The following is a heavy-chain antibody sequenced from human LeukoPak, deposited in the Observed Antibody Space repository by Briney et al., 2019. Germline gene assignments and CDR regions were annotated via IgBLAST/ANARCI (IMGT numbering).Heavy chain of an antibody. CDR2: IGRSVVST. J-gene: IGHJ4*02. Sequence: SCAGTGFTLSSDGISWVRQAPRKGLEWVSTIGRSVVSTFYSDSVKGRFTISRDSSKDTLYLQMNSLRVEDTAVYYCAKIPRFYYDSTGDFDYWGQGTLVTVSA. D-gene: IGHD3-22*01. CDR3: AKIPRFYYDSTGDFDY. CDR1: GFTLSSDG. V-gene: IGHV3-23*01.